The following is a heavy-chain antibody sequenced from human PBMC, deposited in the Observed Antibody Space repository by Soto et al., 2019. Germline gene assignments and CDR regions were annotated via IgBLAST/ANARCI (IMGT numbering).Heavy chain of an antibody. Sequence: GASVKVSCKASGYTFTYNFMHWVRQAPGQGREWMGIINPSGGTTRAAQKFQDRVTMTRDTSTSTVYMELSSLRSEDTAVYYCARGPHIAVDHYKKYYFDYWGQGTLVTV. CDR1: GYTFTYNF. V-gene: IGHV1-46*01. CDR2: INPSGGTT. J-gene: IGHJ4*02. D-gene: IGHD2-15*01. CDR3: ARGPHIAVDHYKKYYFDY.